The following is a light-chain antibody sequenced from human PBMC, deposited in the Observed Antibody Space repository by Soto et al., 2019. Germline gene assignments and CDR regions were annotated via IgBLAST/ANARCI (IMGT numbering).Light chain of an antibody. CDR2: YDS. J-gene: IGLJ3*02. CDR1: DIGRNS. Sequence: SYELTQPPSASVAQGKTASVACGGSDIGRNSVHWYQKKSGQAPVLVMYYDSDRPSRIPERFSSSNSVNTATLNISRVEAEYEADYYCQVWDISSGHVVFGGGTKPTVL. CDR3: QVWDISSGHVV. V-gene: IGLV3-21*01.